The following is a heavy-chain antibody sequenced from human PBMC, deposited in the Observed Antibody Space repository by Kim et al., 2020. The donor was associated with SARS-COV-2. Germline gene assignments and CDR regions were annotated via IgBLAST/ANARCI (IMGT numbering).Heavy chain of an antibody. CDR1: QLIFSSSA. CDR3: SKNVHVTSVTFRWYFDL. D-gene: IGHD2-2*01. V-gene: IGHV3-23*01. J-gene: IGHJ2*01. CDR2: IFGSGHGT. Sequence: GGSLSLSWVASQLIFSSSAMTCVRQSLGERLEWVSTIFGSGHGTHYAHSVKGRFLVSRDNSKNTLDLQMNNLRADDTALYYCSKNVHVTSVTFRWYFDLWGRGSSVTVSS.